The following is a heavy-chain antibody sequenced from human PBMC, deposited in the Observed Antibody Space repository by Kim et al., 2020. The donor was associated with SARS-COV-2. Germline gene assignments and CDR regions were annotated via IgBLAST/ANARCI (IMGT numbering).Heavy chain of an antibody. Sequence: YAATVKGRFTISRDNYKNPLYLQRNSLRAEDTAVYYCARGVYGYDFWSGSYWGQGTLVTVSS. J-gene: IGHJ4*02. D-gene: IGHD3-3*01. CDR3: ARGVYGYDFWSGSY. V-gene: IGHV3-66*01.